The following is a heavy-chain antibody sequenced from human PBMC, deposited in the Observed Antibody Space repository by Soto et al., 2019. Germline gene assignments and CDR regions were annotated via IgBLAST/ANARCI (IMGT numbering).Heavy chain of an antibody. CDR1: GFTFSSYA. CDR2: ISGSGGST. CDR3: AKDKSGYDFWYYYYMDV. V-gene: IGHV3-23*01. Sequence: GGSLRLSCAASGFTFSSYAMSWVRQAPGKGLEWVSAISGSGGSTYYADSVKGRFTISRDNSKNTLYLQMNSLRAEDTAVYYCAKDKSGYDFWYYYYMDVWGKGTTVTVSS. J-gene: IGHJ6*03. D-gene: IGHD5-12*01.